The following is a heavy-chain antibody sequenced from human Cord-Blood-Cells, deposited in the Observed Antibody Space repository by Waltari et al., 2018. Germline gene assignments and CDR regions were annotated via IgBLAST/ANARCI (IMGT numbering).Heavy chain of an antibody. Sequence: QLQLQESGPGLVKPSETMSLTCTVSGGSISSSGYYWGWIREPPGKGLEWIGSIYYSGSTYYNPSLKSRVTISVDTSKNQFSLKLSSVTAADTAVYYCARQGEVRGVYYFDYWGQGTLVTVSS. D-gene: IGHD3-10*01. CDR2: IYYSGST. CDR3: ARQGEVRGVYYFDY. V-gene: IGHV4-39*01. CDR1: GGSISSSGYY. J-gene: IGHJ4*02.